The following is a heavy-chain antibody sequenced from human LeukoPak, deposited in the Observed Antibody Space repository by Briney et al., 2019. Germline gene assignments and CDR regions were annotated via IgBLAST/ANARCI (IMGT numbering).Heavy chain of an antibody. CDR2: ISSGSRTI. J-gene: IGHJ4*02. CDR1: GFTSSGYS. CDR3: ARESITGDRGFDH. V-gene: IGHV3-48*01. D-gene: IGHD7-27*01. Sequence: PGGSLRLSFAASGFTSSGYSMNWVRQAPGRGLEWLSYISSGSRTIFYGDSVKGRFIISRDNAKNSLYLLMNSLRADDTAVYYCARESITGDRGFDHWGQGTLITVSS.